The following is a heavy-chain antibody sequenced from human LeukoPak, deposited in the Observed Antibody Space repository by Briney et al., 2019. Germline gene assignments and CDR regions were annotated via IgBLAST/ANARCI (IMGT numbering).Heavy chain of an antibody. CDR2: IYYSGST. V-gene: IGHV4-39*07. J-gene: IGHJ4*02. CDR3: VRLVGSSWYYYFDY. CDR1: GGSISSSSYY. Sequence: PSETLSLTCTVSGGSISSSSYYWGWIRQPPGKGLEWIGRIYYSGSTYYNPSLKSRVTISVDTSKNQFSLKLSSVTAADTAVYYCVRLVGSSWYYYFDYWGQGTLVTVSS. D-gene: IGHD6-13*01.